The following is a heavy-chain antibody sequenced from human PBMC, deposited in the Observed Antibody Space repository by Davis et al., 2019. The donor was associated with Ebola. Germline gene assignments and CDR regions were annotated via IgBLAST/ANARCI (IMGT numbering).Heavy chain of an antibody. Sequence: SVHVSRKASGYTYTSYDINCVRQATGQGLEWMGWMNPNSGNTGYAQKFQGRVTMTRNTSISTAYMELSSLRSEDTAVYYCARGIIAAAGTYYYYGMDVWGQGTTVTVSS. CDR1: GYTYTSYD. CDR3: ARGIIAAAGTYYYYGMDV. D-gene: IGHD6-13*01. CDR2: MNPNSGNT. J-gene: IGHJ6*02. V-gene: IGHV1-8*01.